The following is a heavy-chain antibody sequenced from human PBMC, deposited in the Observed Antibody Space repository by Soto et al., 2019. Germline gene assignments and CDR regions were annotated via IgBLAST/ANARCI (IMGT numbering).Heavy chain of an antibody. Sequence: QVQLVQSGAEVKKPGSSVKVSCKASGGTFSSYPISWVRQAPGQGLEWMGRIIPILGIANYAQKFQGRVTITADKSTSTAYMELSSLRSEDTDVYYCARAAPSGYLNFWGQGTLVTVSS. J-gene: IGHJ4*02. CDR1: GGTFSSYP. D-gene: IGHD5-12*01. CDR3: ARAAPSGYLNF. V-gene: IGHV1-69*02. CDR2: IIPILGIA.